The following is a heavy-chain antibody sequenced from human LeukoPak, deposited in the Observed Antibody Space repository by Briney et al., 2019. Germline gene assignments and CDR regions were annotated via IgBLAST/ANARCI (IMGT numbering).Heavy chain of an antibody. CDR2: ISSSSSYI. CDR1: GFTFSSYS. Sequence: PGGSLRLSCAASGFTFSSYSMNWVRQAPGKGLEWVSSISSSSSYIYYGDSVKGRFTISRDNAKNSLYLQMNSLRAEDTAAYYCARDYREQWLLRSIDYWGQGTLVTVSS. V-gene: IGHV3-21*01. J-gene: IGHJ4*02. D-gene: IGHD6-19*01. CDR3: ARDYREQWLLRSIDY.